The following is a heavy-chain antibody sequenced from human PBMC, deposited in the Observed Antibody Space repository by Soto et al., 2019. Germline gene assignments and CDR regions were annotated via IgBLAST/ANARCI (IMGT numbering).Heavy chain of an antibody. CDR2: INPSNST. V-gene: IGHV1-46*03. J-gene: IGHJ4*02. CDR3: ATVYCSGGSCYSIDY. CDR1: GYTFTSYY. D-gene: IGHD2-15*01. Sequence: ASVKVCCKASGYTFTSYYIHWVRQAHGQGLEWMGIINPSNSTSYAQKFQGRVTMTRDTSTSTVYMELSSLRSEDTAVYYCATVYCSGGSCYSIDYWGQGTLVTVSS.